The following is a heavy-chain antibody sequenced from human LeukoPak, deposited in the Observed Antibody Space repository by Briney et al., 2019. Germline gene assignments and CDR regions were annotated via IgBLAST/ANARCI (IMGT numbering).Heavy chain of an antibody. V-gene: IGHV3-30*18. J-gene: IGHJ5*02. D-gene: IGHD1-26*01. CDR2: ISYDGSNK. Sequence: SGGSLGLSCAASGFTFSSYGMHWVRQAPGKGLEWVAVISYDGSNKYYADSVKGRFTISRDNSKNTLYLQMNSLRAEDTAVYYCAKDVGSWFDPWGQGTLVTVSS. CDR1: GFTFSSYG. CDR3: AKDVGSWFDP.